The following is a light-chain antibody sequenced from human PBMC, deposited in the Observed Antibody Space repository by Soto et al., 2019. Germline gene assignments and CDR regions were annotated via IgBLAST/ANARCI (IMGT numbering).Light chain of an antibody. CDR3: QQYNNWLWT. Sequence: EIVMTQSPATLSVSPGERATRACRASQSVSSNLVWYQQKPGQAPRLLIYGASTRATGIPGRFSGSGYGTEFTLTISSLQSEDFAVYYCQQYNNWLWTFGQGTKVEIK. J-gene: IGKJ1*01. V-gene: IGKV3-15*01. CDR2: GAS. CDR1: QSVSSN.